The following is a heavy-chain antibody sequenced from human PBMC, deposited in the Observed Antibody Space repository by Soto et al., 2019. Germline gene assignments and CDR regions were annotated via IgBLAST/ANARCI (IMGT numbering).Heavy chain of an antibody. V-gene: IGHV3-23*01. CDR2: ISGSGGST. D-gene: IGHD3-16*02. CDR1: GFTFSSYA. Sequence: GGSLRLSCAASGFTFSSYAMSWVRQAPGKGLEWVSAISGSGGSTYYADSVKGRFTISRDNSKNTLYLQMNSLRAEDTAVYYCAKEERISLLGFVIDCGVYDYWGQGTLDTGSA. J-gene: IGHJ4*02. CDR3: AKEERISLLGFVIDCGVYDY.